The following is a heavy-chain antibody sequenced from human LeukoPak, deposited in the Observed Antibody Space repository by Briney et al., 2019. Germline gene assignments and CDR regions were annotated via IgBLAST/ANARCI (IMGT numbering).Heavy chain of an antibody. J-gene: IGHJ4*02. V-gene: IGHV4-34*01. CDR2: INHSGST. CDR3: ARHRSGWLQSSFDY. CDR1: GGSFSGYY. Sequence: SETLSLTCAVYGGSFSGYYWSWIRQPPGKGLEWIREINHSGSTNYNPSLKSRVTISVDTSKNQFSLKLSSVTAADTAVYYCARHRSGWLQSSFDYWGQGTLVTVSS. D-gene: IGHD5-24*01.